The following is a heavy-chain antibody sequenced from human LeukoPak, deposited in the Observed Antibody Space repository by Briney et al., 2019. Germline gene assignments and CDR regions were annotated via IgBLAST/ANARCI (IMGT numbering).Heavy chain of an antibody. V-gene: IGHV4-4*02. J-gene: IGHJ6*03. CDR1: GGSISSSNW. CDR3: ARHAGGIAAAGTPKASYYMDV. Sequence: SETLSLTCAVSGGSISSSNWWSWVRQPPGKGLEWIGEIYHSGSTNYNPSLKSRATISVDKSKNQFSLKLSSVTAADTAVYYCARHAGGIAAAGTPKASYYMDVWGKGTTVTISS. D-gene: IGHD6-13*01. CDR2: IYHSGST.